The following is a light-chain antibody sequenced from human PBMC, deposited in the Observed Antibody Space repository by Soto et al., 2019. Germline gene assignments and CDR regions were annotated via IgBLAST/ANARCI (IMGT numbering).Light chain of an antibody. CDR1: KSINSE. V-gene: IGKV3-15*01. CDR2: GAS. J-gene: IGKJ2*01. Sequence: EIVMTQSPATLSLSPGERAALSCRASKSINSELAWYQQKPGQPPRLLIYGASTRATGVPARFTGSESGSDFTLTISGLQSDDFAVYYCQQGHNWPLTFGQGTRLEI. CDR3: QQGHNWPLT.